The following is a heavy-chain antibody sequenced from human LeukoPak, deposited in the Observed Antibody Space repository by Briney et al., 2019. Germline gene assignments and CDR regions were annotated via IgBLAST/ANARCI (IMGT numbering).Heavy chain of an antibody. V-gene: IGHV3-74*01. CDR2: INTDGSST. D-gene: IGHD3-22*01. CDR3: ARVRSHYYDSSGYPD. CDR1: GFTFSSYW. Sequence: AGGSLRLSCAASGFTFSSYWMHWVRQAPGKGLVWVSRINTDGSSTSYADSVKGRFTISRDNAKNTLYLQMNSLRAEDTAVYYCARVRSHYYDSSGYPDWGQGTLVTVSS. J-gene: IGHJ4*02.